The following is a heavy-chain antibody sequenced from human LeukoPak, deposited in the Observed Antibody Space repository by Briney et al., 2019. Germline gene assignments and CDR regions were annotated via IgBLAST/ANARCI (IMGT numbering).Heavy chain of an antibody. V-gene: IGHV4-59*01. CDR3: ARHDSSGYLFDY. CDR2: IYYSGST. Sequence: SETLSLTCTVSGGSISSYYWSWIRQPPGKGLEWLGYIYYSGSTNYNPSLKSRVTISVDTSKNQFSLKLSSVTAADTAVYYCARHDSSGYLFDYWGQGTLVTVSS. J-gene: IGHJ4*02. CDR1: GGSISSYY. D-gene: IGHD3-22*01.